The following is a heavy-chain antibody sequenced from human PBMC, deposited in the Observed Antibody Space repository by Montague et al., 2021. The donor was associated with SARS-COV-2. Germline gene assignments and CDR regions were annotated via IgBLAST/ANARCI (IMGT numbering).Heavy chain of an antibody. J-gene: IGHJ3*02. CDR3: AKTLMTTVTTWAFDI. CDR2: ISGSGGSA. Sequence: SLRLSCPASGFTFSSYAMSWVRQAPGKGLEWVSAISGSGGSAYYADSVKGRFTISRDNSKNTLYLQMNSLRAEDTAVYYCAKTLMTTVTTWAFDIWGQGTMVTVSS. V-gene: IGHV3-23*01. D-gene: IGHD4-17*01. CDR1: GFTFSSYA.